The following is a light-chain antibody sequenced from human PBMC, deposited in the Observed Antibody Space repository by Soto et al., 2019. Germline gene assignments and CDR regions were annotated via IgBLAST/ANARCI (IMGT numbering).Light chain of an antibody. CDR3: QQRGET. CDR2: GAS. Sequence: EIVLTQSPGTLSLSPVERATLSCRASQSVSRYLAWYQQEPGQAPRLLIYGASTRATGIPARFSGSGSGTEFTLTISSLQSEDFAIYYCQQRGETFGPGTRLEI. V-gene: IGKV3-15*01. J-gene: IGKJ5*01. CDR1: QSVSRY.